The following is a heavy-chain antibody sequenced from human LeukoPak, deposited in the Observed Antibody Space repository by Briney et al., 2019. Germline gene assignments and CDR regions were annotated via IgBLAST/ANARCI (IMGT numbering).Heavy chain of an antibody. D-gene: IGHD3-22*01. CDR2: ISSSSSTI. CDR1: GFTFSSYS. J-gene: IGHJ6*03. V-gene: IGHV3-48*01. CDR3: ARDPWASMIVVVTFYYYYMDV. Sequence: GGSLRLSCAASGFTFSSYSMNWVRQAPGKGLEWVSYISSSSSTIYYADSVKGRFTISRDNAKNSLYLQMNSLRAEDTAVYCCARDPWASMIVVVTFYYYYMDVWGKGTTVTVSS.